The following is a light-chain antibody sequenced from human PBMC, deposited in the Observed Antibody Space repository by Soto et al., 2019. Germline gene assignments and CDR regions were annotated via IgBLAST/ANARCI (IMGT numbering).Light chain of an antibody. J-gene: IGLJ2*01. V-gene: IGLV2-14*01. CDR3: SSYTSSSTPCVV. CDR1: SSDVGGYNY. CDR2: DVS. Sequence: QSALTQPASVSGSPGQSITISCTGTSSDVGGYNYVSWYQQHPGKAPKLMIYDVSNRPSGVSNRFSGSKSGNTASLNISGLQAEDEADYYCSSYTSSSTPCVVFGGGTKLTVL.